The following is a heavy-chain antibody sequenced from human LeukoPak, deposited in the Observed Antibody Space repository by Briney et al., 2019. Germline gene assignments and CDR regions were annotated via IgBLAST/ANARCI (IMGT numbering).Heavy chain of an antibody. CDR2: ISSSSSYI. D-gene: IGHD3-9*01. Sequence: GGSLRLSCAASGFTFSSYSMNWVRQAPGKGLEWVSSISSSSSYIYYADSVKGRFTISRDNAKNSLYLQMNSLRAEDTAVYYCARDKKDDIFNWFDPWGQGTLVTVSS. J-gene: IGHJ5*02. CDR1: GFTFSSYS. CDR3: ARDKKDDIFNWFDP. V-gene: IGHV3-21*01.